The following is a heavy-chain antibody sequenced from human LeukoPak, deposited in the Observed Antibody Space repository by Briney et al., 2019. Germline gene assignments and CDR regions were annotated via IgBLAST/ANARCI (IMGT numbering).Heavy chain of an antibody. CDR1: GYTFTSYD. J-gene: IGHJ5*02. CDR3: ARVGIVATRRGRWFDP. Sequence: ASVKVSCKASGYTFTSYDINWVRQATGQGLEWMGWMNPNSGNTGYAQKLQGRVTMTRNTSISTAYMELSSLRSEDTAVYYCARVGIVATRRGRWFDPWGQGTLVTVSS. D-gene: IGHD5-12*01. V-gene: IGHV1-8*01. CDR2: MNPNSGNT.